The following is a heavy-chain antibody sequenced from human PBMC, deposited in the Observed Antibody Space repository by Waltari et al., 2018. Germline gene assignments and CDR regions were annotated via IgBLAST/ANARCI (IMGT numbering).Heavy chain of an antibody. CDR1: GYTVTSYE. J-gene: IGHJ5*02. D-gene: IGHD2-15*01. CDR2: MNPNSGNT. V-gene: IGHV1-8*01. CDR3: ARGPRRIFWFDP. Sequence: QVQLVQSGAEVKKPGASVKVSCKASGYTVTSYEINWVGQATGQGLEWMGWMNPNSGNTGHAQKFQGRVTMTRNTSISTAYMELSSLRSEDTAVYYCARGPRRIFWFDPWGQGTLVTVSS.